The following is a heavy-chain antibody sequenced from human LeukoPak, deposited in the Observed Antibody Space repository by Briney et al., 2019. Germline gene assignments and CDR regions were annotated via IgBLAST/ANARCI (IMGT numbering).Heavy chain of an antibody. V-gene: IGHV3-23*01. CDR1: GFTFGSYD. D-gene: IGHD1-26*01. CDR3: AKSEASGFDY. J-gene: IGHJ4*02. CDR2: ISGSGGST. Sequence: PGGSLRLSCAASGFTFGSYDMSWVRQAPGKGPEWVSAISGSGGSTYYADSVKGRFTISRDNSKNTLYLQMNSLRAEDTAVYYCAKSEASGFDYWGQGTLVTVSS.